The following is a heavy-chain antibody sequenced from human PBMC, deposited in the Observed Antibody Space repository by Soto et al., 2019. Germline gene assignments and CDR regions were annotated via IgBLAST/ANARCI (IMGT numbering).Heavy chain of an antibody. CDR3: ARRRSSSSNNYYYYYGMDV. J-gene: IGHJ6*02. CDR1: GYNFTSYG. CDR2: ISAYNGNT. V-gene: IGHV1-18*04. D-gene: IGHD6-6*01. Sequence: ASVKVSCKASGYNFTSYGISWVRQAPGQGLEWMGWISAYNGNTNYAQKLQGRVTMTTDTSTSKAYMELRCLRSDDTAVYYCARRRSSSSNNYYYYYGMDVWGQATTVTFSS.